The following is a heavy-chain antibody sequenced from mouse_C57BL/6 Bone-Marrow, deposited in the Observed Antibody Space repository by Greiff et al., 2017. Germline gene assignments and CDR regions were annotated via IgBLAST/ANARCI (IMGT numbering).Heavy chain of an antibody. J-gene: IGHJ4*01. D-gene: IGHD2-3*01. Sequence: VQLVESGAELVRPGTSVKMSCKASGYTFTNYWIGWAKQRPGHGLEWIGDIYPGGGYPNYNEKFKGKATLTADKSSSTAYMQFSSLTSEDSAIYYCARWLLGMDYWGQGTSVTVSS. V-gene: IGHV1-63*01. CDR1: GYTFTNYW. CDR3: ARWLLGMDY. CDR2: IYPGGGYP.